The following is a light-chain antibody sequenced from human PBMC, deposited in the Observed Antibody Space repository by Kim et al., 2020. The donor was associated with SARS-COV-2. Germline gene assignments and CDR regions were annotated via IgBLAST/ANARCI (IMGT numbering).Light chain of an antibody. CDR3: SSYTSSSTFV. V-gene: IGLV2-14*03. CDR2: DVS. Sequence: QSALTQPASVSGSPGQSVTISCTGTSSDVGGYNYVSWYQQHPGKAPKLMIYDVSNRPSGVSNRFSCSKSGNTASLTISALQAEDEADYYCSSYTSSSTFVFGGGTQLTVL. J-gene: IGLJ2*01. CDR1: SSDVGGYNY.